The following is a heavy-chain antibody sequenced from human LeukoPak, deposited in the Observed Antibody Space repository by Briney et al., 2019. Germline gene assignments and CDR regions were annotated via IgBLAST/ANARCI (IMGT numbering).Heavy chain of an antibody. CDR1: GYNFTNHW. D-gene: IGHD6-6*01. Sequence: RGESLKISCKASGYNFTNHWVAWVRQRPGEGLEWMGIIWPDDSDTRYSPSFQGLVTISVDKSIGTAHLQWRSLKASDTALYLCARHSDVPLDLWGQGTLVIVSS. CDR3: ARHSDVPLDL. V-gene: IGHV5-51*01. J-gene: IGHJ5*02. CDR2: IWPDDSDT.